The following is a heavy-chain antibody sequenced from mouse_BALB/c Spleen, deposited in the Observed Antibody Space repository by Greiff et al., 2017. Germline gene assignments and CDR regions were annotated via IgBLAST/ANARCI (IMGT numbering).Heavy chain of an antibody. V-gene: IGHV1-4*02. J-gene: IGHJ4*01. CDR1: GYTFTSYT. Sequence: VKLMESAAELARPGASVKMSCKASGYTFTSYTMHWVKQRPGQGLEWIGYINPSSGYTEYNQKFKDKTTLTADKSSSTAYMQLSSLTSEDSAVYYCARSRYAMDYWGQGTSVTVSS. CDR2: INPSSGYT. CDR3: ARSRYAMDY.